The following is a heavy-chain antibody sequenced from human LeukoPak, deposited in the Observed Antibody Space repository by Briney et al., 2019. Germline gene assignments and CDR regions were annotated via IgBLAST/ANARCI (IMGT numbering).Heavy chain of an antibody. D-gene: IGHD5-12*01. CDR2: IQSDGSTT. Sequence: GSLRLSCAASGFTFSSYWMHWVRQTPGKGLVWVSGIQSDGSTTTYADFVEGRFTISRGNAKNTLFLQMNSLRAEDTAVYYCARDRGYVPDCWDQGTLVTVSS. CDR1: GFTFSSYW. J-gene: IGHJ4*02. CDR3: ARDRGYVPDC. V-gene: IGHV3-74*03.